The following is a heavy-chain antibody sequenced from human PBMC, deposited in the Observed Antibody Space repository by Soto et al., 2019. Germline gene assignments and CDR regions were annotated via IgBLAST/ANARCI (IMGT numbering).Heavy chain of an antibody. V-gene: IGHV3-23*01. CDR1: GFTFSSYA. Sequence: GGSLRLSCAASGFTFSSYAMSWVRQAPGKGLEWVSAISGSGGSTYYADSVKGRFTISRDNSKNTLYLQMNSLRAEDTAVYYCANGFYDFWSGYYTGIRGSDAFDIWGQGTMVTVSS. D-gene: IGHD3-3*01. J-gene: IGHJ3*02. CDR3: ANGFYDFWSGYYTGIRGSDAFDI. CDR2: ISGSGGST.